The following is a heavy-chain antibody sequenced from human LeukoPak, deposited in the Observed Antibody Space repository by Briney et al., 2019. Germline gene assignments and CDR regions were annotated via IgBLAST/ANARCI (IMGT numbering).Heavy chain of an antibody. CDR3: ARGRYDSSPPDS. CDR1: GGTFSSYA. J-gene: IGHJ4*02. Sequence: ASVKVSCKASGGTFSSYAISWVRQAPGQGLEWMGGIIPIFGTTNYAQKFQGRVTMTADTSTTTGYMELRSLRSDDTAVYYCARGRYDSSPPDSWGQGTLVTVSS. V-gene: IGHV1-69*06. D-gene: IGHD3-22*01. CDR2: IIPIFGTT.